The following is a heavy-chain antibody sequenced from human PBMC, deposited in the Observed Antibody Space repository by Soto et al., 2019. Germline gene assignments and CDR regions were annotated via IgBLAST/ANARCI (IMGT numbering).Heavy chain of an antibody. D-gene: IGHD6-19*01. CDR3: ARAHSNGWYAY. J-gene: IGHJ4*02. CDR1: GFTFSTYW. Sequence: EVQLVESGGRLVQPGGSLRLSCAASGFTFSTYWMSWVRQAPGKGLEWVANIKQDGSEKYYVDSVKGRFTISRDNAKNSLYLQMNSLRAEDTAVYYCARAHSNGWYAYWGQGTLVTVSS. CDR2: IKQDGSEK. V-gene: IGHV3-7*03.